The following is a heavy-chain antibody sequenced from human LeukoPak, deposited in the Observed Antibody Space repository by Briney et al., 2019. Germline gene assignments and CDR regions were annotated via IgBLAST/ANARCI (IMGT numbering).Heavy chain of an antibody. J-gene: IGHJ3*02. D-gene: IGHD3-22*01. CDR3: ARDLEEYYYDSSGYPI. V-gene: IGHV3-30-3*01. Sequence: GRSLRLSCAASGFTFSSYAMHWVRQAPGKGLEWVAVISYDGSNKYYADSVKGRFTISRDNSKNTLYLQMNSLRAEDTAVYYCARDLEEYYYDSSGYPIWGQGTMVTVSS. CDR2: ISYDGSNK. CDR1: GFTFSSYA.